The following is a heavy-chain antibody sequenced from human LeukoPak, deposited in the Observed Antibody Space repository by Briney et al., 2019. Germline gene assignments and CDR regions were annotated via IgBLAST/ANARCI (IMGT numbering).Heavy chain of an antibody. J-gene: IGHJ6*04. Sequence: ASVKVSCKASGYTFTSYAMHWVRQAPGQRLEWMGWINAGNGNTKYSQKFQGRVTITRDTSASTAHMELSSLRSEDTAVYYCARDGYYGSGSPAEGYYYGMDVWGKGTTVTVSS. CDR2: INAGNGNT. V-gene: IGHV1-3*01. D-gene: IGHD3-10*01. CDR1: GYTFTSYA. CDR3: ARDGYYGSGSPAEGYYYGMDV.